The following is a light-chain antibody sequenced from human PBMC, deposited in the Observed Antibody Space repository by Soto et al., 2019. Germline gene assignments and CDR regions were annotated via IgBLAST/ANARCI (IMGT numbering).Light chain of an antibody. J-gene: IGLJ2*01. CDR2: SSN. Sequence: QSVLTQPPSASRTPGQRVTISCSGSSSNIGSNTVNWYQQLPGTAPKLLIYSSNQRPSGVPDRFSGSKSGTSASLAISGLQSEDEADYYCAAWDDSLNGQVFGGGTKLTVL. V-gene: IGLV1-44*01. CDR1: SSNIGSNT. CDR3: AAWDDSLNGQV.